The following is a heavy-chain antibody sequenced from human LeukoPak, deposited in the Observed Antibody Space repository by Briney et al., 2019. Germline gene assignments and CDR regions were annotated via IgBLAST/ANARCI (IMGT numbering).Heavy chain of an antibody. Sequence: GGSLRLSCAASRFTFSSYAMSWVRQAPGKGLEWVAVIWYDGSNKYYADSVKGRFTISRDNSKNTLYLQMNSLRAEDTAVYYCARVSCGGDCYWFDYWGQGTLVTVSS. CDR2: IWYDGSNK. J-gene: IGHJ4*02. D-gene: IGHD2-21*02. CDR1: RFTFSSYA. CDR3: ARVSCGGDCYWFDY. V-gene: IGHV3-33*08.